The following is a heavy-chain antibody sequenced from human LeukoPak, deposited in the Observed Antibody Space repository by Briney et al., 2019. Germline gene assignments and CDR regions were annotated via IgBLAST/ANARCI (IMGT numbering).Heavy chain of an antibody. Sequence: GGSLRLSCAASGFTFSSYGMHWVRQAPGKGLEWVAYIRYDGSNRYYADSVKGRFTISRDNSKNTLFLQMNSLRAEDTAVYYCASGNNYGYVYWGQGTLVTVSS. D-gene: IGHD5-18*01. CDR2: IRYDGSNR. J-gene: IGHJ4*02. CDR3: ASGNNYGYVY. V-gene: IGHV3-30*02. CDR1: GFTFSSYG.